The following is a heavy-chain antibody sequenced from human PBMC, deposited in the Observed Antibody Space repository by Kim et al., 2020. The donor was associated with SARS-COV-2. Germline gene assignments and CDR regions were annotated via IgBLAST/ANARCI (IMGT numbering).Heavy chain of an antibody. Sequence: SETLSLTCSVSGGSITGYYWTWIRQAPGKGLEWIGYVHSSGRTKINSSLKSRLTLSSDTSKNQLSLIMYSVTDADTAKYYCTRGGSSWSWKFDFWGQGIL. J-gene: IGHJ4*02. CDR3: TRGGSSWSWKFDF. D-gene: IGHD6-13*01. V-gene: IGHV4-59*01. CDR2: VHSSGRT. CDR1: GGSITGYY.